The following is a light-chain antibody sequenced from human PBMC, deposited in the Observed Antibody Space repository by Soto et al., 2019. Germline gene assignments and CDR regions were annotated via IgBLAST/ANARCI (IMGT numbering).Light chain of an antibody. CDR3: LHRSNSFT. CDR1: QSVGTY. J-gene: IGKJ5*01. Sequence: EIVLTQSPATLSLSPGERATLSCRASQSVGTYLAWYQQKPGQAPKFLIYDASNRATDIPARFSGSGSGTDFTLTISSLEPEDFAVYFCLHRSNSFTFGQGTRLEIK. CDR2: DAS. V-gene: IGKV3-11*01.